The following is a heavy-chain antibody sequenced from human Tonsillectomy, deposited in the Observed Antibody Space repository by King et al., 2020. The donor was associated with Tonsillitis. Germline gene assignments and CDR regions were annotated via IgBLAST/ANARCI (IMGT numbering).Heavy chain of an antibody. CDR1: GYIFTSYW. V-gene: IGHV5-51*01. Sequence: VQLVESGAEVKKPGESLKISCKASGYIFTSYWIGWVRQVPGKGLEWLGIIYPGDSDTTYSPSFQGQVPISADKSIRTACLQGTSLQASDTAMYYCARLRDDILTGYFDYWGQGTLVTVSS. CDR2: IYPGDSDT. CDR3: ARLRDDILTGYFDY. D-gene: IGHD3-9*01. J-gene: IGHJ4*02.